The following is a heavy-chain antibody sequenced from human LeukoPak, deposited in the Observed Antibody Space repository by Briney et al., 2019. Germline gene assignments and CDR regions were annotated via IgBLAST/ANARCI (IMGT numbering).Heavy chain of an antibody. CDR2: ISAGSGTV. J-gene: IGHJ2*01. CDR1: GLSLSSNN. Sequence: GGSLRLSCAASGLSLSSNNMHWVRQSPGGGLEWLSYISAGSGTVFSADSVKGRFSISRDSARESLFLQMNSLGVDDTAVYYCTKDLGLRRMIWGRGTLVIVSS. D-gene: IGHD1-14*01. CDR3: TKDLGLRRMI. V-gene: IGHV3-48*04.